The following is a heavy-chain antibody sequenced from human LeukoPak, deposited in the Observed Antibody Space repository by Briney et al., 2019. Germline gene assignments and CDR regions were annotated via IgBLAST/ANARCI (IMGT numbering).Heavy chain of an antibody. Sequence: SETLSLTCAVSGGSISTYCWSWLRQPAGKGLEWIGRLYSSGSTKYNPSLKSRVTISVGDSNNQFTLKLTSVTAADTAVYYCARDHYGSGSYKSYFDSWGQGIRVTVSS. CDR3: ARDHYGSGSYKSYFDS. CDR2: LYSSGST. CDR1: GGSISTYC. V-gene: IGHV4-4*07. J-gene: IGHJ5*01. D-gene: IGHD3-10*01.